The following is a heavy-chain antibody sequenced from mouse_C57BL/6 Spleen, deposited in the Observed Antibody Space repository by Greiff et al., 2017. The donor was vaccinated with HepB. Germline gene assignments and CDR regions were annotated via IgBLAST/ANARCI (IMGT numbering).Heavy chain of an antibody. V-gene: IGHV6-6*01. J-gene: IGHJ3*01. CDR3: TDSGWDWFAY. D-gene: IGHD2-2*01. CDR2: IRNKANNHAT. Sequence: EVKLEESGGGLVQPGGSMKLSCAASGFTFSDAWMDWVRQSPEKGLEWVAEIRNKANNHATYYAESVKGGFTISRDDSKSGVYLQISILGAEDTGNYCGTDSGWDWFAYWGQGTLVTVSA. CDR1: GFTFSDAW.